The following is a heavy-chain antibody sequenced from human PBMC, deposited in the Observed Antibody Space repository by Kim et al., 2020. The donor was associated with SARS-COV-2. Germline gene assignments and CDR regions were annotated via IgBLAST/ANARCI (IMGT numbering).Heavy chain of an antibody. CDR1: GFTFDDYG. Sequence: GGSLRLSCAASGFTFDDYGMSWVRQAPGKGLEWVSGINWNGGSTGYADSVKGRFTISRDNAKNSLYLQMNSLRAEDTALYHCARASGSYYDYYYYGMDVWGQGTTVTVSS. V-gene: IGHV3-20*01. D-gene: IGHD1-26*01. J-gene: IGHJ6*02. CDR3: ARASGSYYDYYYYGMDV. CDR2: INWNGGST.